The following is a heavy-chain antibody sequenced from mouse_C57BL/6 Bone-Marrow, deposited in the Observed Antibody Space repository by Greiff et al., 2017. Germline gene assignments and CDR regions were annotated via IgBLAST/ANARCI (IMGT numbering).Heavy chain of an antibody. J-gene: IGHJ1*03. CDR1: GYTFTSYD. V-gene: IGHV1-85*01. CDR2: IYPRDGST. Sequence: VQLQPSGPELVKPGASVKLSCKASGYTFTSYDINWVKQRPGQGLEWIGWIYPRDGSTTYNEKFKGKATLTVDTYSSTAYMELHSLTSEDSAVYFCARLEFDGSSGDWYFDVWGTRTTVSVCS. D-gene: IGHD1-1*01. CDR3: ARLEFDGSSGDWYFDV.